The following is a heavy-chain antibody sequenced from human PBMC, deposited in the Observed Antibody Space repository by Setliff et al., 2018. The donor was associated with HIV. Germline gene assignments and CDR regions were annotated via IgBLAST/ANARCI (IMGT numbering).Heavy chain of an antibody. CDR3: ALLWPFDY. CDR2: INEGGSDQ. CDR1: GFTFTNRY. J-gene: IGHJ4*02. V-gene: IGHV3-7*03. D-gene: IGHD1-26*01. Sequence: GGSLRLSCAASGFTFTNRYMSWVRQAPGKGLEWVANINEGGSDQYNVDSVKGRFTISRDNAKNSLYLQMNSLRAEDTAIYYCALLWPFDYWGQGTQVTVSS.